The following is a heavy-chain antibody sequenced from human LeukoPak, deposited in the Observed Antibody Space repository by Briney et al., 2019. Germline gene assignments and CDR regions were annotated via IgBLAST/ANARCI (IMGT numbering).Heavy chain of an antibody. CDR1: GGSISSYY. CDR2: IYYSGST. V-gene: IGHV4-59*01. CDR3: ARAPYCSSTSCYFTPRYAFDI. J-gene: IGHJ3*02. D-gene: IGHD2-2*01. Sequence: SETLSLTCTVSGGSISSYYWSWIRQPPGKGLEWIGYIYYSGSTNYNPSLKSRVTISVDTSKNQFSLKLSSVTAADTAVYYYARAPYCSSTSCYFTPRYAFDIWGQGTMVTVSS.